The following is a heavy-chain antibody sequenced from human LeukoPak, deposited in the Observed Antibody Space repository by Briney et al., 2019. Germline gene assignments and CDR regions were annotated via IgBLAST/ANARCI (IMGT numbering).Heavy chain of an antibody. J-gene: IGHJ4*02. CDR2: IRLSDGYT. CDR1: GFTFDSYA. Sequence: GGSLRLSCAASGFTFDSYAMTWVRQAPGKGLEWVSAIRLSDGYTYYADSVQGRFIISRDTSKNTVSLQMNSLTGDDTALYYCARVAGSYSIRPFDFWGQGTVVIVSS. D-gene: IGHD1-26*01. CDR3: ARVAGSYSIRPFDF. V-gene: IGHV3-23*01.